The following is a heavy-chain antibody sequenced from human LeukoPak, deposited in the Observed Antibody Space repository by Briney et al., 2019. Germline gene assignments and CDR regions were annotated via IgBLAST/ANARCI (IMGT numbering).Heavy chain of an antibody. CDR1: GFTFDNYA. CDR3: ARERAMGYYMDV. J-gene: IGHJ6*03. D-gene: IGHD5-18*01. V-gene: IGHV3-9*01. CDR2: INWRSDEI. Sequence: GGSLRLSCSASGFTFDNYAMHWVRQAPMKGLEWVASINWRSDEIGYADSVKGRFTISRDNAKNSLYLQMNSLRAEDTAVYYCARERAMGYYMDVWGKGTTVTVSS.